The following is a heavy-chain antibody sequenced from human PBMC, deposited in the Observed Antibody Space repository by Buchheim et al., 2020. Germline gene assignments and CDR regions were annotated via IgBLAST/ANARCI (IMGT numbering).Heavy chain of an antibody. CDR1: GGSISTYY. CDR2: IYYSGST. CDR3: AKDQVGYSSSSRGYYYYGMDV. D-gene: IGHD6-6*01. J-gene: IGHJ6*02. V-gene: IGHV4-59*01. Sequence: QVQLQESGPGLVKPSETLSLTCTVSGGSISTYYWSWIRQPPGKGLEWIGYIYYSGSTNYNPSLKSRVTISLDTSKNQFSMKLISVTAADTAVYYCAKDQVGYSSSSRGYYYYGMDVWGQGTT.